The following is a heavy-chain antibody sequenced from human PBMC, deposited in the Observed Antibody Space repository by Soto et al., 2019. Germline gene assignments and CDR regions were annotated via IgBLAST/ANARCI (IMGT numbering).Heavy chain of an antibody. CDR2: IYYSGST. Sequence: LSLTCTVYGGSISSGCYYWSWIRQHPGKGLEWIGYIYYSGSTYYNPSLKSRVTISVDTSKNQFSLKLSSVTAADTAVYYCARSITGTLDYWGQGTLVIVSS. J-gene: IGHJ4*02. V-gene: IGHV4-31*03. D-gene: IGHD1-7*01. CDR1: GGSISSGCYY. CDR3: ARSITGTLDY.